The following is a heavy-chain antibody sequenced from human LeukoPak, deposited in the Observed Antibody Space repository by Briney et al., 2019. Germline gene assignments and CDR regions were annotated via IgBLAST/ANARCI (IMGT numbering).Heavy chain of an antibody. CDR1: GGSFSGYY. D-gene: IGHD2-2*01. V-gene: IGHV4-34*01. Sequence: SETLSLTCAVYGGSFSGYYWSWIRQPPGKGLEWIGEINHSGSTNYNPSLKSRATISVDTSKNQFSLKLSSVTAADTAVYYCARGCSSTSCYAQGDYWGQGTLVTVSS. J-gene: IGHJ4*02. CDR2: INHSGST. CDR3: ARGCSSTSCYAQGDY.